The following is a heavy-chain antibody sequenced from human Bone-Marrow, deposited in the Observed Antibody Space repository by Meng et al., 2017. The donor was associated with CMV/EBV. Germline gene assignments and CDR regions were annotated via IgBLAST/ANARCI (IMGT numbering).Heavy chain of an antibody. J-gene: IGHJ4*02. Sequence: ASVKVSCKASGYTFTSYGISWVRQAPGQGLEWMGWISAYNGNTNYAQKLQGRVTMTTDTSTSTAYMELRSLRSDDTAVYYCAREDIVVVPAAPDYWGQGTQVTVSS. CDR3: AREDIVVVPAAPDY. V-gene: IGHV1-18*01. CDR2: ISAYNGNT. D-gene: IGHD2-2*01. CDR1: GYTFTSYG.